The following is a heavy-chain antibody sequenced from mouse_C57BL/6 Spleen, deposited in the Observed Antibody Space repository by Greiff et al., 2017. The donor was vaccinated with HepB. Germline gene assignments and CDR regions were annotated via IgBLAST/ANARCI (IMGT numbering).Heavy chain of an antibody. CDR3: ARRRDDYDGDYYAMDY. Sequence: EVQVVESGGGLVKPGGSLKLSCAASGFTFSDYGMHWVRQAPEKGLEWVAYISSGSSTIYYADTVKGRFTISRDNAKNTLFLQMTSLRSEDTAMYYCARRRDDYDGDYYAMDYWGQGTSVTVSS. D-gene: IGHD2-4*01. V-gene: IGHV5-17*01. CDR1: GFTFSDYG. CDR2: ISSGSSTI. J-gene: IGHJ4*01.